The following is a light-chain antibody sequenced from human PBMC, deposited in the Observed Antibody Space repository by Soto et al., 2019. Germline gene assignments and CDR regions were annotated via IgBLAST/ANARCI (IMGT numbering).Light chain of an antibody. CDR2: EVS. Sequence: QSELTQPASVSGSPGQLITISCTGTNSDIGSYSHVAWYPQYLAKTPKLIIYEVSYRPSGASHRFSGSKSGITASLTLSGLPAEDEVEDYCITYTGSATSYVFWTGTKVTLL. J-gene: IGLJ1*01. V-gene: IGLV2-14*01. CDR3: ITYTGSATSYV. CDR1: NSDIGSYSH.